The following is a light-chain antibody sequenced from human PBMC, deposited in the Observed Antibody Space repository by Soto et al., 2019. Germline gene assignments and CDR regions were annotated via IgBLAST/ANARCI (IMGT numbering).Light chain of an antibody. V-gene: IGKV3-20*01. CDR2: GVS. J-gene: IGKJ2*03. CDR3: QQYGNSPRYS. CDR1: QSVDSRY. Sequence: ESVLTQSPGTLSLSPGERATLSCRASQSVDSRYLAWYQQKPGQAPRLLIYGVSSRATGIPDRFSGSGSGTDFTLTISRLEPEDFAEYYCQQYGNSPRYSFGQGTKLEIK.